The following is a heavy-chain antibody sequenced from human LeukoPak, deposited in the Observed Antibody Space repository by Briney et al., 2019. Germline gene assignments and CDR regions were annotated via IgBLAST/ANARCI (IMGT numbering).Heavy chain of an antibody. Sequence: PGGSLRLSCAASGLIFDDYTMHWVRQAPGKGLEWVSLISRNGAVTKYADSVRGRFTVSRDNSKNSLYLQMNSLRVEDTAVYYCARATHPRTLGDNYYLDSWGQGTLLSVSS. CDR1: GLIFDDYT. J-gene: IGHJ4*02. CDR3: ARATHPRTLGDNYYLDS. CDR2: ISRNGAVT. V-gene: IGHV3-43*01. D-gene: IGHD1-1*01.